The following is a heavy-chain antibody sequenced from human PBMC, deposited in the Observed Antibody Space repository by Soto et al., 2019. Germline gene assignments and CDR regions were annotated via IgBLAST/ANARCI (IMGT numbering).Heavy chain of an antibody. CDR2: ISYDGSTE. D-gene: IGHD6-19*01. Sequence: QVHLVESGGGVVQPGRSLRLSCAASGFTFSSCAMHWVRQAPGKGLERVAVISYDGSTEYYADSVKGRFIITRDNSKNTLYLQMNSLRVEDTAVYYCARDPSQYISSEFDYWGQGTLVTVSS. V-gene: IGHV3-30-3*01. J-gene: IGHJ4*02. CDR1: GFTFSSCA. CDR3: ARDPSQYISSEFDY.